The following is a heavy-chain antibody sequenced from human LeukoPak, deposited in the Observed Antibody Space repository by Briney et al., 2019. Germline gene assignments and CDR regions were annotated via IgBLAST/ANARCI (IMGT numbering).Heavy chain of an antibody. J-gene: IGHJ6*02. V-gene: IGHV3-30-3*01. CDR3: ARDQYYDYVWGSYRYSHGHGMDV. CDR1: GFTFSSYA. D-gene: IGHD3-16*02. CDR2: ISYDGSNK. Sequence: GRSLRLYCAASGFTFSSYAMHWFRQAPGKGLEWVAVISYDGSNKYYADSVKGRFTISRDNSKNTLYLQMNSLRAEDTAVYYCARDQYYDYVWGSYRYSHGHGMDVWGQGTTVTVSS.